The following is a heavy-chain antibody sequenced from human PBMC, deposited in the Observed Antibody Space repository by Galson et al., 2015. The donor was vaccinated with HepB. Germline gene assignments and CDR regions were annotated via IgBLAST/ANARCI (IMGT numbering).Heavy chain of an antibody. D-gene: IGHD6-13*01. Sequence: SLRLSCAASGFTFSTYTMHWVRQAPGKGLEYVSAISSNGGSTYYADSVKGRFTISRDNAKNTLYLQMSSLRAEDTAVYYCVNGPSSRWVIWQNYWGQGTLVTVSS. V-gene: IGHV3-64D*09. CDR3: VNGPSSRWVIWQNY. J-gene: IGHJ4*02. CDR1: GFTFSTYT. CDR2: ISSNGGST.